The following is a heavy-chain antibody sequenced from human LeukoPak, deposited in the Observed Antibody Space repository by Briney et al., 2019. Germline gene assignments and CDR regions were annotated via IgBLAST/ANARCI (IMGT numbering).Heavy chain of an antibody. CDR1: GYTFTGYY. CDR2: INPNSGGT. V-gene: IGHV1-2*02. D-gene: IGHD2-2*01. J-gene: IGHJ5*02. Sequence: ASVKVSCKASGYTFTGYYMHWVRQAPGQGLEWMGWINPNSGGTNYAQKLQGRVTMTRDTSISTAYMELSRLRSDDTAVYYCARDGVPAAFNWFDPWGQGTLVTVSS. CDR3: ARDGVPAAFNWFDP.